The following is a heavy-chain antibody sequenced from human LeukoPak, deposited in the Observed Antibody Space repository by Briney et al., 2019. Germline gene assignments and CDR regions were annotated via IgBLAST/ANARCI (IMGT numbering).Heavy chain of an antibody. CDR3: ARAGKYDNLWGSYRLTDYFDY. D-gene: IGHD3-16*02. J-gene: IGHJ4*02. CDR2: TNYKSTCNN. CDR1: GDTVSSNSVA. Sequence: SQTLSLTCVISGDTVSSNSVAWNWNRQSPSRGLKWRGRTNYKSTCNNDHAVSVRSRISIFPDTSKCQFSLQLTSVTREDAAVYYCARAGKYDNLWGSYRLTDYFDYWGQGMLVTVSS. V-gene: IGHV6-1*01.